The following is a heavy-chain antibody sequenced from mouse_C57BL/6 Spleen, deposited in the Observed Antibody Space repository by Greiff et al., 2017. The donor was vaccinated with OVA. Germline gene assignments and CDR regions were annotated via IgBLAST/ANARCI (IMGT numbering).Heavy chain of an antibody. J-gene: IGHJ4*01. CDR3: AKKSPMITNYYAMDY. Sequence: QVQLKESGPGLVQPSQSLSITCTVSGFSLTSYGVHWVRQSPGKGLEWLGVIWRGGSTDYNAAFMSRLSITKDNSKSQVFFKMNSLQADDTAIYYCAKKSPMITNYYAMDYWGQGTSVTVSS. V-gene: IGHV2-5*01. CDR2: IWRGGST. CDR1: GFSLTSYG. D-gene: IGHD2-4*01.